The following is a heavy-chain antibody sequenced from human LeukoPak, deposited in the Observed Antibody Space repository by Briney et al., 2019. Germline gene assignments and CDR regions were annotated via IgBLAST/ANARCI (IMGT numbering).Heavy chain of an antibody. D-gene: IGHD6-19*01. CDR3: ARRDSSGWYGFDY. V-gene: IGHV5-51*01. CDR2: IYPGDSDT. Sequence: GEALQISSKGSGYGFTSYWIGWGRPGPGKGGGWRGIIYPGDSDTRYSPSFQGQVTLSADKSISTAYLQWSSLKASDTAMYYCARRDSSGWYGFDYWGQGTLVTVSS. J-gene: IGHJ4*02. CDR1: GYGFTSYW.